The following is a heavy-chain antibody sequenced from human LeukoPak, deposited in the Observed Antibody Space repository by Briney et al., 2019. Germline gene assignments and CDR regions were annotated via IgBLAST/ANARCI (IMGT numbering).Heavy chain of an antibody. CDR1: GFTFSRYW. Sequence: PGGSLRLSCAASGFTFSRYWMHWVRQAPGKGLVWVSRINSDGSGTMYADSVKGRFTISRDNAKNTLYLQMNSLRAEDTAVYYCARDLGDFWSGPRYYFDYWGQGTLVTVSS. V-gene: IGHV3-74*03. D-gene: IGHD3-3*01. J-gene: IGHJ4*02. CDR2: INSDGSGT. CDR3: ARDLGDFWSGPRYYFDY.